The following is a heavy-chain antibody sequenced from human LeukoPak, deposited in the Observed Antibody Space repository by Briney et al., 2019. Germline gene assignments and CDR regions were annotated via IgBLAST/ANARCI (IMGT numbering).Heavy chain of an antibody. CDR1: GFIVGSSY. J-gene: IGHJ4*02. CDR3: AKDRMKWRVAAASIEY. V-gene: IGHV3-23*03. D-gene: IGHD2-2*01. Sequence: GGSLRLSCAASGFIVGSSYMSWVRQAPGQGLEWVSVIYSDGGTSFAGNTYYADSVKGRFTISRDNSKNTLYLQMNSLRGDDTAVYYCAKDRMKWRVAAASIEYWGRGTLVTVST. CDR2: IYSDGGT.